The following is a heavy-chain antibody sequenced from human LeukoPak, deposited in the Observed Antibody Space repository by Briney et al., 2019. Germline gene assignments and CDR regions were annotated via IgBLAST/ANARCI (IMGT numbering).Heavy chain of an antibody. D-gene: IGHD6-13*01. CDR2: INCGNGKT. CDR1: GYSFTDYA. Sequence: ASVKVSCKASGYSFTDYAMQWVRQAPGQRLEWMGWINCGNGKTKYSEKFQGRVTITRDQSATTAHMDLSSLRSEDTAVYYCARSIWYNRQYYFDSWGQGTLVTVSS. V-gene: IGHV1-3*01. J-gene: IGHJ4*02. CDR3: ARSIWYNRQYYFDS.